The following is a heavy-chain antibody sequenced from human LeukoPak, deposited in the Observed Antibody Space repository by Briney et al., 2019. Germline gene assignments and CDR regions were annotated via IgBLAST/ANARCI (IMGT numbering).Heavy chain of an antibody. V-gene: IGHV3-53*01. CDR1: GFNVSSNY. CDR3: ARGTVRDFWCDF. J-gene: IGHJ4*02. D-gene: IGHD3-3*01. Sequence: GSLRLSCAASGFNVSSNYMSWVRQAPGKGLEWVSVIYSGGSTYYADSVKGRFTISRDNSKNTLHLQMNSLRAEDTAVYYCARGTVRDFWCDFWGQGTLVTVSS. CDR2: IYSGGST.